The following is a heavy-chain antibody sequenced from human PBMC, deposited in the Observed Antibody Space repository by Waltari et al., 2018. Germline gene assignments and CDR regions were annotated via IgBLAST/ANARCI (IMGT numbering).Heavy chain of an antibody. CDR1: GDSMSSTDW. D-gene: IGHD2-15*01. J-gene: IGHJ4*02. CDR3: ARDRGRGIYLDS. CDR2: VQRSGRT. V-gene: IGHV4-4*02. Sequence: QLQLRESGPGLVKPSGTLSRPCAVSGDSMSSTDWWSWVRQSPGKGLEWIEQVQRSGRTNYNPSFSSRVTVSIDTSTNQFSLKLTSATAADTAVYFCARDRGRGIYLDSWGQGTLVTVSP.